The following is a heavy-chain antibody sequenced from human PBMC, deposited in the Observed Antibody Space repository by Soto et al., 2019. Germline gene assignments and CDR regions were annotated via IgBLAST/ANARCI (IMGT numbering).Heavy chain of an antibody. Sequence: QVQLVESGGGVVQPGRSLRLSCAVSGFIFNNFAMHWVRQAPGKGLEWVAVISYDGDNKYYADSVKGRFTISRDNSKNTLYMQMNSLRYEDTAVYYGARDRDSFAYLPLWPADFWGQGTLVTVSS. V-gene: IGHV3-30-3*01. CDR1: GFIFNNFA. CDR2: ISYDGDNK. CDR3: ARDRDSFAYLPLWPADF. J-gene: IGHJ4*02. D-gene: IGHD5-18*01.